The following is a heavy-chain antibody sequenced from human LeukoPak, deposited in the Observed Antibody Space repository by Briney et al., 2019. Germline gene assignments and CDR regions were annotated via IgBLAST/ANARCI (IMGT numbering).Heavy chain of an antibody. D-gene: IGHD6-19*01. CDR1: GYAIRSGFY. Sequence: SETLSLTCGVSGYAIRSGFYWGWIRQPPGKGLEWIGYIYYSGSTNYNPSLKSRVTISVDTSKNQFSLKLSSVTAADTAVYYCARDVSSGRNWFDPWGQGTLVTVSS. V-gene: IGHV4-61*01. J-gene: IGHJ5*02. CDR2: IYYSGST. CDR3: ARDVSSGRNWFDP.